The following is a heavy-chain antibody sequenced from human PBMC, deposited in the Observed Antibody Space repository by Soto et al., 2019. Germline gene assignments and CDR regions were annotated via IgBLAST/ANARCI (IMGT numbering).Heavy chain of an antibody. CDR1: GFTFSIYA. CDR3: VKGEYYSDSSGYYPFDY. D-gene: IGHD3-22*01. CDR2: ISTDGGNT. Sequence: EVQLVESGGDLVQPGGSLRLSCSASGFTFSIYAMHWVRQAPGKGLEYVSSISTDGGNTHYADSVKGRFTISRDNSKNTVYLQRSSLRAEDTAVYYCVKGEYYSDSSGYYPFDYWGQGTLVTVSS. V-gene: IGHV3-64D*06. J-gene: IGHJ4*02.